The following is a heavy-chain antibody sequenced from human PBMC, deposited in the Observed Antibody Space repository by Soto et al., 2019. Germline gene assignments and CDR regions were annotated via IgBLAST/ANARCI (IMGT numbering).Heavy chain of an antibody. CDR2: IYTSGST. Sequence: SETLTLTCTVSGGSISSYYWSWIRQPAGKGLEWIGRIYTSGSTNYNPSLKSRVTMSVDTSKNQFSLKLSSVTAADTAVYYCARGYYYGSGSYYYYYGMDVWGKGTTVT. V-gene: IGHV4-4*07. CDR1: GGSISSYY. D-gene: IGHD3-10*01. CDR3: ARGYYYGSGSYYYYYGMDV. J-gene: IGHJ6*04.